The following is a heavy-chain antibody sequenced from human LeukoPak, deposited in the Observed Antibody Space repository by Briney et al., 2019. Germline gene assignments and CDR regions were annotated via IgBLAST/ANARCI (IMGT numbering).Heavy chain of an antibody. V-gene: IGHV3-7*01. CDR1: GFTVSSNY. J-gene: IGHJ4*02. D-gene: IGHD1-7*01. Sequence: PGGSLRLSCAASGFTVSSNYMSWVRQAPGKGLEWVASINPDGSTRHHVDSVKGRFTISRDNAKKSLFLQMGALRAEDTAVYFCAKLLGTATRYDYWGLGTLVIVSS. CDR2: INPDGSTR. CDR3: AKLLGTATRYDY.